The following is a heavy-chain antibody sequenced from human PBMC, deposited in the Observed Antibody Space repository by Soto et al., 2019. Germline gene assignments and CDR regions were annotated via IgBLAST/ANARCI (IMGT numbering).Heavy chain of an antibody. CDR1: GFTFSSYG. CDR2: KSYDGSNK. J-gene: IGHJ4*02. D-gene: IGHD4-17*01. CDR3: AKDPAPSSVTRLDY. Sequence: QPGGSLRLSCAASGFTFSSYGMHWVRQAPGKGLEWVAVKSYDGSNKYYADSVKGRFTISRDNSKNTLYLQINSLRAEDRAVYYCAKDPAPSSVTRLDYWGQGTLVTVSS. V-gene: IGHV3-30*18.